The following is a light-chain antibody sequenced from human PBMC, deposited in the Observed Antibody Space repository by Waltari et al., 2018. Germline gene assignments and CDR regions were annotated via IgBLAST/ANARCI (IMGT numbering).Light chain of an antibody. CDR3: QHYVSLPVT. V-gene: IGKV3-20*01. Sequence: EIVLPQTRGTLFMSAGERATLSCRASQSLSIYLAWYQQKPGRAPRLLIYHASSRATGVPDRFSGSGSGTDFSLTISRLEPEDFAVYYCQHYVSLPVTFGQGTKVEIK. J-gene: IGKJ1*01. CDR2: HAS. CDR1: QSLSIY.